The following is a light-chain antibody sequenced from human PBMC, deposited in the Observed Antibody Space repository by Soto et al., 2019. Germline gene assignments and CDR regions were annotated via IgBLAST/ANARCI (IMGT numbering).Light chain of an antibody. CDR1: QSVSSN. J-gene: IGKJ3*01. CDR2: GAS. CDR3: QQYNNWPGT. Sequence: DIVMTPSPATLSVSPGERAPLSCRARQSVSSNLAWYQQKPGQAPRLLIYGASTRATGIPARFSGSGSGTEFTLTISSLQSEDFAVYYCQQYNNWPGTFGPGTKVDIK. V-gene: IGKV3-15*01.